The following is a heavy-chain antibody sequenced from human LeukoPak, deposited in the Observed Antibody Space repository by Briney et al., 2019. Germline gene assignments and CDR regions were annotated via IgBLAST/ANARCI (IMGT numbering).Heavy chain of an antibody. CDR1: GYTFTGYY. J-gene: IGHJ6*02. Sequence: GASVKVSCKASGYTFTGYYMHWVRQAPGQGLEWMGWISAYNGNTNYAQKLQGRVTMTTDTSTSTAYMELRSLRSDDTAVYYCARAGYCSSTSCYYYYYYGMDVWGQGTTVTVSS. D-gene: IGHD2-2*01. CDR2: ISAYNGNT. V-gene: IGHV1-18*04. CDR3: ARAGYCSSTSCYYYYYYGMDV.